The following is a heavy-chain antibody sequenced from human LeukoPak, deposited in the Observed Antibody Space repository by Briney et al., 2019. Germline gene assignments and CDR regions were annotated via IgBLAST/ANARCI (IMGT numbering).Heavy chain of an antibody. D-gene: IGHD7-27*01. CDR1: GYSFTAHY. J-gene: IGHJ4*02. Sequence: ASVKVPCKASGYSFTAHYLHWLRQAPWQGLVWMGWIHPNSGDTNYAQNFQGRVSLTRDTSISTAYMELIRLRSDDTAVYYCARDHNWGPDYWGQGTLVSVSS. CDR3: ARDHNWGPDY. V-gene: IGHV1-2*02. CDR2: IHPNSGDT.